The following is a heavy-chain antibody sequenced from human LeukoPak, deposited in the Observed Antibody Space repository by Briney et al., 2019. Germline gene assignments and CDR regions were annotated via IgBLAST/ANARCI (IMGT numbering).Heavy chain of an antibody. Sequence: GGSLRLSCGASELAFKNVWMSWVRQAPGKGLEWVGRISSKSDGGSTDYAAPVKGRFTISRDDSTNTLSLQMSGLKAEDTALYFCITEPHDYGDFTFGYWGQGTLVTVSS. J-gene: IGHJ4*02. CDR3: ITEPHDYGDFTFGY. CDR2: ISSKSDGGST. V-gene: IGHV3-15*01. D-gene: IGHD4-17*01. CDR1: ELAFKNVW.